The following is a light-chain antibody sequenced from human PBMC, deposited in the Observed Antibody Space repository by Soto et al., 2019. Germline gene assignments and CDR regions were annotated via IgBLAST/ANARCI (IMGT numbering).Light chain of an antibody. Sequence: QSVLTQPPSASGTPGQRVTISCSGSSSNIGSVYVFWYQHLPGRAPKLLMYLDNQRPSGVPDRFSGSKSGTSASLAISDLRSEDEADYSCASWDYSLRGVVFGGGTKVTVL. CDR2: LDN. J-gene: IGLJ2*01. V-gene: IGLV1-47*01. CDR3: ASWDYSLRGVV. CDR1: SSNIGSVY.